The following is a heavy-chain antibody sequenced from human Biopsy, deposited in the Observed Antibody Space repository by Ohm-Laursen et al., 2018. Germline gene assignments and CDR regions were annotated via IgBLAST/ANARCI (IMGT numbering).Heavy chain of an antibody. V-gene: IGHV1-69*11. CDR3: AREAIGYQLPCDD. CDR2: IIPILRTT. Sequence: ASVKVSCKAPTGTFNSYGIIWVRQAPGQGLEWMGRIIPILRTTAYAQTFLGRVTITADSPTSTVDMELTSLTSDDTAVYFCAREAIGYQLPCDDWGQGTLVIVSS. D-gene: IGHD2-2*01. J-gene: IGHJ4*02. CDR1: TGTFNSYG.